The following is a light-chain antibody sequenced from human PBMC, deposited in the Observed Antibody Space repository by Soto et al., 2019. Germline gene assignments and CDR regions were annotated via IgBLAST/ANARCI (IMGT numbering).Light chain of an antibody. Sequence: QSALTQPPSASGSPGQSVTISCTGTSSDVGGYNYVSWYQQHPGKAPKLMLSEVSKRPSGVPDRFTGSKSGNKASLTVSGLQAADEADYYCSSFAGNNNLVFGGGTKVTVL. V-gene: IGLV2-8*01. CDR1: SSDVGGYNY. J-gene: IGLJ2*01. CDR3: SSFAGNNNLV. CDR2: EVS.